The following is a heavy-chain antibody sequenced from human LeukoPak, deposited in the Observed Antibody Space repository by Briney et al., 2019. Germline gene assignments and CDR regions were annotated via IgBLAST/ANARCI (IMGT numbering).Heavy chain of an antibody. CDR2: ISGSGGST. Sequence: GGSLRLSCAASVFIFSSYAMSCVRQARGKGREWVSAISGSGGSTYYADSVKGRFTISRDNSKYTLYLQMSSLGAEDTDVYYCARDGRAYYDFWSGYCGYWGQGTLVTVSS. CDR3: ARDGRAYYDFWSGYCGY. J-gene: IGHJ4*02. V-gene: IGHV3-23*01. D-gene: IGHD3-3*01. CDR1: VFIFSSYA.